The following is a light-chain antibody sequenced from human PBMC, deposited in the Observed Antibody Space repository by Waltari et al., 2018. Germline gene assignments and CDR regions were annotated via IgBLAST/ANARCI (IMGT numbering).Light chain of an antibody. CDR2: SAS. CDR1: QTISNW. J-gene: IGKJ1*01. Sequence: DIQMTQSPSTLSASVGDRVTITCRASQTISNWLAWYHQRPGEAPKLLIHSASSLQKGAPSRFSGSGSGTEFTLAITNLQPDDFATYYCQHAHSFSRTFGQGTTVEVK. CDR3: QHAHSFSRT. V-gene: IGKV1-5*01.